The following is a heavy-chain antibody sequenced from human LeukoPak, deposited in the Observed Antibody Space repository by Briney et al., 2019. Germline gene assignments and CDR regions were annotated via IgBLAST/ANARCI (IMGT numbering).Heavy chain of an antibody. CDR2: IYYSGST. CDR3: ARAVEMATNTFDY. V-gene: IGHV4-59*01. J-gene: IGHJ4*02. CDR1: GGSISSYY. Sequence: SETLSLTCTVSGGSISSYYWSWIRQPPGKGLEWIGYIYYSGSTNYNPSLKSRVTISVGTSKNQFPLKLSSVTAADTAVYYCARAVEMATNTFDYWGQGTLVTVSS. D-gene: IGHD5-24*01.